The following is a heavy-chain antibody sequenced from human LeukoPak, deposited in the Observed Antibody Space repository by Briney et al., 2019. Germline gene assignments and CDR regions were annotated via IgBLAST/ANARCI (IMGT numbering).Heavy chain of an antibody. V-gene: IGHV3-21*01. Sequence: PGGSLRLSCAASGFTFSSYSMNWVRQAPGKGLEWVSSISSSSSYIYYADSVKGRFTISRDNAKNSLYLQMNSLRAEDTAVYYCARDLSAGVVVAAASDYWGQGTLVTVSS. CDR3: ARDLSAGVVVAAASDY. CDR1: GFTFSSYS. J-gene: IGHJ4*02. D-gene: IGHD2-15*01. CDR2: ISSSSSYI.